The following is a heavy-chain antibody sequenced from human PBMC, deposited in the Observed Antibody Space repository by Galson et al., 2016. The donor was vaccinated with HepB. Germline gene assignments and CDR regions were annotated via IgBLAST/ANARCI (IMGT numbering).Heavy chain of an antibody. CDR3: AREPSSTIFAVVHYYYYMDV. V-gene: IGHV4-34*01. CDR1: GGSFSGYY. J-gene: IGHJ6*03. CDR2: ISHSGNA. D-gene: IGHD3-3*01. Sequence: ETLSLTCAVYGGSFSGYYWSWIRQPPGKGLEWIGEISHSGNANYNPSLKSRVTISVDTSKHQFSLKLTSLTAADTAVYYCAREPSSTIFAVVHYYYYMDVWGRGTTVTVSS.